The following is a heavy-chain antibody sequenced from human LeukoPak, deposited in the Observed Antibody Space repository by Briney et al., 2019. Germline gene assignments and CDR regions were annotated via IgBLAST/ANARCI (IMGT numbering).Heavy chain of an antibody. J-gene: IGHJ4*02. D-gene: IGHD3-22*01. CDR3: MGGRGWLPEN. V-gene: IGHV3-7*01. CDR1: GFTFSSYA. CDR2: IKLDGTET. Sequence: GGSLRLSCAASGFTFSSYAMSWVRQAPGKGLEWVAIIKLDGTETFYVDSVKGRFTISRDNVKNSLYLQMNSLRIEDAAVYYCMGGRGWLPENWGQGTLVTVSS.